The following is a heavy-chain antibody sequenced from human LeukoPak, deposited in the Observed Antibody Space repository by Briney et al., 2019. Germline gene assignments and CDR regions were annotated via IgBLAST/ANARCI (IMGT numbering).Heavy chain of an antibody. Sequence: GGSLRLSCAASGFTFSSYAMHWVRQASGKGLEWVAVISYDGSSKSYADSVKDRFTISRDNSKNTLSLQMNRLRTEDTAVYFCARGTGYYYYYDAMDVWGQGSTATVSS. CDR1: GFTFSSYA. J-gene: IGHJ6*02. CDR2: ISYDGSSK. D-gene: IGHD2-8*02. CDR3: ARGTGYYYYYDAMDV. V-gene: IGHV3-30-3*01.